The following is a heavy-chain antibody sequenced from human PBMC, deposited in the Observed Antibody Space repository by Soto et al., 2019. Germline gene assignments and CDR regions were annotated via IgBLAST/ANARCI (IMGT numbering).Heavy chain of an antibody. V-gene: IGHV1-18*01. CDR3: ARFPSYDSSGYYYGLVSY. Sequence: GASVKVSCKASGYAFTSYGISWVRQAPGQGLEWMGWISAYNGNTNYAQKLQGRVTMTTDTSTSTAYMELRSLRSDDTAVYYCARFPSYDSSGYYYGLVSYWGQGTLVTVSS. J-gene: IGHJ4*02. CDR2: ISAYNGNT. CDR1: GYAFTSYG. D-gene: IGHD3-22*01.